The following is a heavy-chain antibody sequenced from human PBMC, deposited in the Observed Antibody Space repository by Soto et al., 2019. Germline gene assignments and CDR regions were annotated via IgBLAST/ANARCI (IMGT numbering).Heavy chain of an antibody. V-gene: IGHV3-30*18. Sequence: QVQLVESGGGVVQPGRSLRLSCAASGFTFSSYGMHWVRQAPGKGLEWVAVISYDGSNKYYADSVKGRFTISRDNSKNTLYLQMNSLRAEDTAVYYCAKGDHDSSGYTFYYWGQGTLVTVSS. CDR1: GFTFSSYG. CDR3: AKGDHDSSGYTFYY. J-gene: IGHJ4*02. CDR2: ISYDGSNK. D-gene: IGHD3-22*01.